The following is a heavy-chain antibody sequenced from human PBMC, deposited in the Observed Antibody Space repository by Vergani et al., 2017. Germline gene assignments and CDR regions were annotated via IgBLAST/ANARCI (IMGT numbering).Heavy chain of an antibody. Sequence: EVQLVQSGAEVKKPGESLKISCKGSGYSFTSYWIGWVRQMPGKGLEWMGIIYPGDSDTRYSPSFQGQVTISADKSISTAYLQWSSLKASDTAMYYCARRDDYVWGSYRLKLQGRDEYYFDYWGQGTLVTVSS. V-gene: IGHV5-51*01. CDR3: ARRDDYVWGSYRLKLQGRDEYYFDY. CDR2: IYPGDSDT. J-gene: IGHJ4*02. CDR1: GYSFTSYW. D-gene: IGHD3-16*02.